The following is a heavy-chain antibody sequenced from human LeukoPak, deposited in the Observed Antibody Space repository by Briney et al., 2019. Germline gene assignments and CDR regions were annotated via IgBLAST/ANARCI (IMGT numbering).Heavy chain of an antibody. CDR3: ARARSPLLDSSTPYDAFDI. CDR1: GGTFSSYA. J-gene: IGHJ3*02. D-gene: IGHD2-2*01. CDR2: IIPIFGTA. V-gene: IGHV1-69*05. Sequence: SVKVSCKASGGTFSSYAISWARQAPGQGLEWMGGIIPIFGTANYAQKFQGRVTITTDESTSTAYMELSSLRSEDTAVYYCARARSPLLDSSTPYDAFDIWGQGTMVTVSS.